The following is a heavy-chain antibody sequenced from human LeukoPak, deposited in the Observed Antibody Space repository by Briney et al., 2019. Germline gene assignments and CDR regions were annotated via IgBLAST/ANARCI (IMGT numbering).Heavy chain of an antibody. CDR2: ISSGTSYI. J-gene: IGHJ3*02. CDR1: GFTFDTYT. Sequence: PGGSLRLSCAASGFTFDTYTMNWVRQAPGKGLEWVSSISSGTSYIYYADSVKGRFTISRDNAKNSLYLQMNSLRAEDTAVYYCARDPTSSWETAFDIWGQGTMVTVSS. V-gene: IGHV3-21*01. CDR3: ARDPTSSWETAFDI. D-gene: IGHD1-26*01.